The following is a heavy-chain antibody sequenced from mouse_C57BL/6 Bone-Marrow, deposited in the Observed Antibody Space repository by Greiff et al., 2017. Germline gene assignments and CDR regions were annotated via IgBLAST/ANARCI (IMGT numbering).Heavy chain of an antibody. V-gene: IGHV1-4*01. D-gene: IGHD1-3*01. Sequence: QVQLKQSGAELARPGASVKMSCKASGYTFTSYTMPWVKQRPGQGLEWIGYINPSSGYTKYNQKFKDKATLTADKSSSTAYMQLSSLTSEDSAVYYCARLGSSPFDYWGQGTTLTVSS. CDR2: INPSSGYT. CDR1: GYTFTSYT. CDR3: ARLGSSPFDY. J-gene: IGHJ2*01.